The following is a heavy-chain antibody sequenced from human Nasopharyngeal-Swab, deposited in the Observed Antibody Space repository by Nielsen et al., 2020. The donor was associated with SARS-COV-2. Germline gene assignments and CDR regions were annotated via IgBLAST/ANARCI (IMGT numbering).Heavy chain of an antibody. Sequence: GESLKISCAASGFIFSGSSMHWVRQASGKGLEWIGRIRSKGNSYATVYAASMKGRFTISRDDSKNTAYLQMSSLKTEDTAVYYCARAKDDSSGSLFGYWGQGNLVTVSS. CDR1: GFIFSGSS. CDR2: IRSKGNSYAT. V-gene: IGHV3-73*01. CDR3: ARAKDDSSGSLFGY. J-gene: IGHJ4*02. D-gene: IGHD3-22*01.